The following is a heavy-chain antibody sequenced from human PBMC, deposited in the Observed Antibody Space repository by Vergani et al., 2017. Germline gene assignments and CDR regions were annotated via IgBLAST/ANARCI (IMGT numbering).Heavy chain of an antibody. J-gene: IGHJ6*02. CDR2: INPNSGGT. V-gene: IGHV1-2*04. CDR3: ARDRTGYGSGGSCRRGGMDV. Sequence: QVQLVQSGAEVKKPGASVKVSCKASGYTFTGYYMHWVRQAPGQGLEWVGWINPNSGGTNYAQKFQGWVTMTRDTSISTAYMELSRLRSDDTAVYYCARDRTGYGSGGSCRRGGMDVWGQGTTVTVSS. CDR1: GYTFTGYY. D-gene: IGHD2-15*01.